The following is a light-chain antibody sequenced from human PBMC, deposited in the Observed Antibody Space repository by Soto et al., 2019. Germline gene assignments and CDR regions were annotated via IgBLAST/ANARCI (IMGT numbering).Light chain of an antibody. V-gene: IGKV3D-20*02. CDR1: QSIASSY. CDR2: RTF. CDR3: PQRSNWPPT. J-gene: IGKJ1*01. Sequence: EIVLTQAPGTLSLSPGQRATLSCRASQSIASSYLAWYQQKPGQPPRLLLYRTFNRATGIPDRFSGSGSGTDFTLTISRLEPEDFAVYYCPQRSNWPPTFGQGTKVDIK.